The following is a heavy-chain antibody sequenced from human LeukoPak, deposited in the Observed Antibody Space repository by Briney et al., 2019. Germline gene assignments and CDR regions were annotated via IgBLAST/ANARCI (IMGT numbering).Heavy chain of an antibody. CDR2: IYYTGST. CDR1: GGSVSDN. D-gene: IGHD7-27*01. J-gene: IGHJ4*02. V-gene: IGHV4-59*02. Sequence: SETLSLTCTVSGGSVSDNWSWIRQSPGKGLEWIGYIYYTGSTSYNPSLRSRVTMSADTSKNQFSLKLSSVTAADTAVYYCASRKLGNDYWGQGTLVTVSS. CDR3: ASRKLGNDY.